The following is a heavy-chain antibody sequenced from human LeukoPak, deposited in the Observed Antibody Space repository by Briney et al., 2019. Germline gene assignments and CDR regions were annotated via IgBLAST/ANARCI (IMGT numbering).Heavy chain of an antibody. Sequence: GGSLRLSCAASGFTFDDYAMHWVRQAPGKGLEWVSGISWNNGSIGYADSVKGRFTISRDNAKNSLYLQMNSLRAEDTALYYCAKDVRGYSSSSPTFGYWGQGTLVTVSS. CDR2: ISWNNGSI. CDR3: AKDVRGYSSSSPTFGY. J-gene: IGHJ4*02. V-gene: IGHV3-9*01. CDR1: GFTFDDYA. D-gene: IGHD6-6*01.